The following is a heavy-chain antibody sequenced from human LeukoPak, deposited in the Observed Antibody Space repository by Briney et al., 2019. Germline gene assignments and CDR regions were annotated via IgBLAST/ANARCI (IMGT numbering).Heavy chain of an antibody. CDR2: INQDGSEK. J-gene: IGHJ4*02. V-gene: IGHV3-7*04. CDR1: GFTFSSYW. Sequence: GGSLRLSCAASGFTFSSYWMSWVRQPPGRGLEWVANINQDGSEKYYVDSVKGRFTISRDNAKNSLYLQMNSLGAEDTAVYYCARGMSTGEYWGQGTLVTVSS. D-gene: IGHD3-16*01. CDR3: ARGMSTGEY.